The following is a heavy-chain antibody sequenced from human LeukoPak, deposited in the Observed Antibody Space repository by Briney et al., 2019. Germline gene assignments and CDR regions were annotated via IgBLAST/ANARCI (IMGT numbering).Heavy chain of an antibody. D-gene: IGHD3-10*01. CDR1: GGSITSTNYY. Sequence: SETLSLTCTVSGGSITSTNYYWGWIRQPPGKGLEWIGSMSYSGSTNYNPSLKSRLTIAVDTSKNQFSLKLSSVTAADTAVYYCVRSYYASGTYAYYFDYWGQGALVTVSS. CDR2: MSYSGST. V-gene: IGHV4-39*01. J-gene: IGHJ4*02. CDR3: VRSYYASGTYAYYFDY.